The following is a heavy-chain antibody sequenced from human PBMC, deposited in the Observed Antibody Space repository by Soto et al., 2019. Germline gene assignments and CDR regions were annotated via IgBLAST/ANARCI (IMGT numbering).Heavy chain of an antibody. V-gene: IGHV3-21*01. J-gene: IGHJ4*02. CDR3: ASCYSSSSCYFDY. CDR2: ISSSSSYI. D-gene: IGHD6-6*01. Sequence: GGSLRLSCAASGFTFSSYSMNWVRQAPGKGLEWVSSISSSSSYIYYADSVKGRFTISRDNAKNSLYLQMNSLRAEDTAVYYCASCYSSSSCYFDYWGQGTLVTVSS. CDR1: GFTFSSYS.